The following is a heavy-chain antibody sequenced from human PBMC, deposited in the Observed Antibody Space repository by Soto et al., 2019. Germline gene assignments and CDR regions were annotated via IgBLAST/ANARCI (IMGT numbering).Heavy chain of an antibody. V-gene: IGHV4-31*03. CDR2: IYYSGST. J-gene: IGHJ4*02. CDR3: AKCGYSFTYLPFDS. Sequence: SETLSLTCTVSGGSISSGGYYWSWIRQHPGKGLEWIGYIYYSGSTYYDPSLKSRVTISVSTSKNQFSLKLSSVTAADTAVYYCAKCGYSFTYLPFDSWGLGTLVTVSS. D-gene: IGHD5-18*01. CDR1: GGSISSGGYY.